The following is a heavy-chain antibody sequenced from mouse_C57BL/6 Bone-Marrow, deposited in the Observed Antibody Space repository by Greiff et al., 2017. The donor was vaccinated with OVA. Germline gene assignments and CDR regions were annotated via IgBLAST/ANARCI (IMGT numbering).Heavy chain of an antibody. CDR2: ISYDGSN. D-gene: IGHD1-3*01. CDR3: ARGEYRFAY. CDR1: GYSITSGYY. Sequence: EVQLQESGPGLVKPSQSLSLTCSVTGYSITSGYYWNWIRQFPGNKLEWMGYISYDGSNNYNPSLKNRISITRDTSKNQFFLKLNSVTTEDTATYYCARGEYRFAYWGQGTLVTVSA. J-gene: IGHJ3*01. V-gene: IGHV3-6*01.